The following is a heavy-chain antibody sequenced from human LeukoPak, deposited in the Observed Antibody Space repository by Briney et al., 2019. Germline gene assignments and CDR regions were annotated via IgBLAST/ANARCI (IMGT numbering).Heavy chain of an antibody. V-gene: IGHV4-34*01. J-gene: IGHJ5*02. D-gene: IGHD3-3*01. Sequence: SETLSLTCAVYGGSFSGYYWSWIRQPPGKGLEWIGEINHSGSTNYNPSLKSRVTISVDTSKNQFSLKLSSVTAADTAVYYCARGRSLIITIFGVVIRSWFDPWGQGTLVTVSS. CDR2: INHSGST. CDR3: ARGRSLIITIFGVVIRSWFDP. CDR1: GGSFSGYY.